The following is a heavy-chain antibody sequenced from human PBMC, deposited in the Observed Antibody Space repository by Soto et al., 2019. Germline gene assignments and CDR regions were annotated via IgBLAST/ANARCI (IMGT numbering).Heavy chain of an antibody. CDR2: MNPQTGHT. J-gene: IGHJ5*02. CDR1: GYTFTNYD. CDR3: ARIAVAGTWGFDP. Sequence: QVQLVQSGAEVKKPGASLKVSCRSSGYTFTNYDVNWVRQAPGQGLEWMGWMNPQTGHTGYAQKFQDRVTMTRDTSISTSYMELTSLTSEDTAVYYCARIAVAGTWGFDPWGQGTLVTVSS. V-gene: IGHV1-8*01. D-gene: IGHD6-19*01.